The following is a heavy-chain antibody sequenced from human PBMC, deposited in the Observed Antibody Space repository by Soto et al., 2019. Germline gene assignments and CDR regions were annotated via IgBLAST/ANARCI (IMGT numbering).Heavy chain of an antibody. V-gene: IGHV1-69*02. D-gene: IGHD3-22*01. CDR1: GGTFISYT. J-gene: IGHJ1*01. Sequence: QVQLVQSGAEVKKPGSSVKVSCKASGGTFISYTFNWVRQAPGQGLEWMGRIIPFLDIANYAQKFQDRVTITADKTTNTAYVELSSLRSGDTAVYYCATPNYVGSGYSQPWGQGTMVTVSS. CDR3: ATPNYVGSGYSQP. CDR2: IIPFLDIA.